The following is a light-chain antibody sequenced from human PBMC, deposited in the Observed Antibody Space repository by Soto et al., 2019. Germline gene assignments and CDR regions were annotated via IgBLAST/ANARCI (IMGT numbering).Light chain of an antibody. CDR3: MQALQTPPFT. V-gene: IGKV2-28*01. CDR2: LGS. Sequence: DIVMTQSPLSLPVTPVEPASISCRSSQSLLHSNGYNYLDWYLQKPGQSPQLLIYLGSNRASGVPDRFSGSGSGTDFTLKISRVAAEDVGVYYCMQALQTPPFTFGPGTKVDIK. J-gene: IGKJ3*01. CDR1: QSLLHSNGYNY.